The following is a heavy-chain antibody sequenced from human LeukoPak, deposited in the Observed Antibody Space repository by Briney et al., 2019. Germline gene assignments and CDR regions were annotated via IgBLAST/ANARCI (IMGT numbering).Heavy chain of an antibody. CDR3: ARHRSGFGGTNYYYYGMDV. Sequence: GESLKISCKGSGYSFTSYWIGWVRQMPGKGLEWMGIIYPGDSDTRYSPSFQGQVTISADKSISTAYLQWSSLKASDTAMYYCARHRSGFGGTNYYYYGMDVWGQGTTVTVSS. J-gene: IGHJ6*02. CDR1: GYSFTSYW. V-gene: IGHV5-51*01. CDR2: IYPGDSDT. D-gene: IGHD3-10*01.